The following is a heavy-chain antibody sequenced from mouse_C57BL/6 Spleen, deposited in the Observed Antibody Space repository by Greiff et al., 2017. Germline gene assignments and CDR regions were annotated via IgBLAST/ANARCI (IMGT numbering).Heavy chain of an antibody. CDR1: GFTFSSYT. V-gene: IGHV5-9*01. Sequence: VQLKESGGGLVKPGGSLKLSCAASGFTFSSYTMSWVRQTPEKRLEWVATISGGGGNTYYPDSVKGRFTISRDNAKNTLYLQMSSLRSEDTALYCCARPPTYDYDEWYFDVWGTGTTVTVSS. J-gene: IGHJ1*03. CDR2: ISGGGGNT. CDR3: ARPPTYDYDEWYFDV. D-gene: IGHD2-4*01.